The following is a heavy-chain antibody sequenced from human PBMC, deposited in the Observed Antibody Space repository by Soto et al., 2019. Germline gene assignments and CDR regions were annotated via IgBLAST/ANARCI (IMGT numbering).Heavy chain of an antibody. V-gene: IGHV3-66*04. J-gene: IGHJ4*02. CDR3: ARHGYNYGGGYFDY. Sequence: WGSLRLSCAASGVTVSSNYMSWVRQAPGKGLEWVSVIYSGGSTYYADSVKGRFTISRDNSKNTLYLQMNSLRAEDTAVYYCARHGYNYGGGYFDYWGQGTLVTVSS. CDR2: IYSGGST. CDR1: GVTVSSNY. D-gene: IGHD5-18*01.